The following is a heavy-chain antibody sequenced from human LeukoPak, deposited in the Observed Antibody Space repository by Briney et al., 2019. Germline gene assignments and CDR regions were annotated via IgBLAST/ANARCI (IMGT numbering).Heavy chain of an antibody. J-gene: IGHJ6*02. CDR2: ISWNSGSI. CDR1: GFTFDDYA. CDR3: AKARALYYYYYGMDV. V-gene: IGHV3-9*01. Sequence: GGSLRLSCAASGFTFDDYAMHWVRQAPGKGLEWVSGISWNSGSIGYADSVKGRFTISRDNAKNSLYLQMNSLRAGDTALYYCAKARALYYYYYGMDVWGQGTTVTVSS.